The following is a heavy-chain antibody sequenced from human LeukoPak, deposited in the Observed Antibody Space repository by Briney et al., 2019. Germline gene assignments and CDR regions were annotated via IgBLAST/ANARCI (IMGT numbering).Heavy chain of an antibody. V-gene: IGHV3-7*03. CDR3: ARKTGTTGEAFDY. D-gene: IGHD1-1*01. CDR2: IKVDGSEK. J-gene: IGHJ4*02. CDR1: GFTFSNFW. Sequence: GGSLILSCAASGFTFSNFWMCWVRQAPGKGLEWVANIKVDGSEKYYVDSVKGRFTISRDNAENSLYLQMNSLRAEDTAVYYCARKTGTTGEAFDYWGQGTQVTVSS.